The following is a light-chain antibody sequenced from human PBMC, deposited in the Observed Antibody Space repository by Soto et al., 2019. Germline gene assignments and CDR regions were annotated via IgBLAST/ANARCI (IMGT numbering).Light chain of an antibody. CDR2: AAS. CDR1: QSVSSSF. CDR3: QQYNSYRT. Sequence: ILVKQSLGTLSLSPGERAILSCRASQSVSSSFLAWYQQRPGQAPRLLIYAASNTAPGIPDRFSGSGSGTDFTLTISSLQPDDFATYYCQQYNSYRTLGHGTKLDI. J-gene: IGKJ1*01. V-gene: IGKV3-20*01.